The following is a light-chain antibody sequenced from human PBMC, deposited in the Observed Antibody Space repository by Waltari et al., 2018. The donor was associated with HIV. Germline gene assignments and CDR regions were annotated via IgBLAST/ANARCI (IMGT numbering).Light chain of an antibody. CDR2: AAS. J-gene: IGKJ4*01. CDR1: QCISSY. CDR3: QQLESYTQIS. Sequence: DIQLTQSPSILSASVGDRVTITCRTSQCISSYLAWYQQKPGKAPKLLIYAASTLQSGVPSRFSGSGSGTEFTLTISSLQPEDFATYYCQQLESYTQISFGGGTKVGIK. V-gene: IGKV1-9*01.